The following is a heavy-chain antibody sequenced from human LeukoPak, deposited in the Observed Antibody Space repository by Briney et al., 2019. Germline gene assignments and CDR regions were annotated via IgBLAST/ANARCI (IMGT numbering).Heavy chain of an antibody. CDR3: ARLLRDGDYYYYYMDV. CDR1: GYSFTSHW. Sequence: GESLKISCKGSGYSFTSHWIGWMRQMPGKGLEWMGIIYPGESDTRYSPSFQGQVTISADKSISTAYLQWSSLKASDTAMYYCARLLRDGDYYYYYMDVWGKGTTVTVSS. CDR2: IYPGESDT. J-gene: IGHJ6*03. D-gene: IGHD2-15*01. V-gene: IGHV5-51*01.